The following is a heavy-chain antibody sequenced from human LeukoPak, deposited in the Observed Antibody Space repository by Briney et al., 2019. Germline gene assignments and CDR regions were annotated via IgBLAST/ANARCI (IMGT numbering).Heavy chain of an antibody. CDR3: ARDNRQQLVHPSFDY. V-gene: IGHV4-39*07. J-gene: IGHJ4*02. Sequence: PSETLSLTCTVSGGSISSSSYYWGWIRQPPGKGLEWIGSIYYSGSTYYNPSFKSRVTISVDTSKNQFSLKLSSVTAADTAVYYCARDNRQQLVHPSFDYWGQGTLVTVSS. CDR2: IYYSGST. D-gene: IGHD6-13*01. CDR1: GGSISSSSYY.